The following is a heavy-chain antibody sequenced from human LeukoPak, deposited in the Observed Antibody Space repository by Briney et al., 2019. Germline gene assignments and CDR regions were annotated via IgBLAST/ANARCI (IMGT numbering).Heavy chain of an antibody. Sequence: LSLNCNVSGGSISSYYWSWIRQPPGKGLEWVAVISYDGSNKYYADSVKGRFTISRDNSKNTLYLQMNSLRAEDTAVYYCARDRRPSTVTTYTFDYYYYGMDVWGQGTTVTVSS. CDR1: GGSISSYY. V-gene: IGHV3-30-3*01. J-gene: IGHJ6*02. CDR3: ARDRRPSTVTTYTFDYYYYGMDV. D-gene: IGHD4-17*01. CDR2: ISYDGSNK.